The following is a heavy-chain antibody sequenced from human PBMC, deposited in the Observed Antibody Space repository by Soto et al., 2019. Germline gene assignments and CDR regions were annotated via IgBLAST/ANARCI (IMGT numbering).Heavy chain of an antibody. D-gene: IGHD6-6*01. Sequence: PGGSLRLSCAASGFTFSSYAMSWVRQAPGKGLEWVSAISGSGGSTYYADSVKGRFTISRDNSKNTLYLQMNSLRAEDTAVYYCAKDIGIAARRGPYGMDVWGQGTTVTVSS. CDR1: GFTFSSYA. V-gene: IGHV3-23*01. J-gene: IGHJ6*02. CDR3: AKDIGIAARRGPYGMDV. CDR2: ISGSGGST.